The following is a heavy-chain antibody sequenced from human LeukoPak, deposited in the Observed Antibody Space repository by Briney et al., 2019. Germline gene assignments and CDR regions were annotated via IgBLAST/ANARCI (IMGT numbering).Heavy chain of an antibody. CDR2: ISHSGST. J-gene: IGHJ6*03. V-gene: IGHV4-34*01. CDR3: ARDRIYQYYCMDV. CDR1: NGSFSGYY. Sequence: SETLSLTCAVYNGSFSGYYWSWTRQPPGKGLEWIGEISHSGSTNYNPSLKSRVTLSVDTSKNHFSLKLSSVTAADTAVYYCARDRIYQYYCMDVWGKGTTVTVSS. D-gene: IGHD2-15*01.